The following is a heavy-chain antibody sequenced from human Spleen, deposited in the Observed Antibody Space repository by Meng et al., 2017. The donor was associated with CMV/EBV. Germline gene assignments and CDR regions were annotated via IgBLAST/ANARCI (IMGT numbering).Heavy chain of an antibody. D-gene: IGHD6-19*01. CDR1: GYTFTGYY. Sequence: ASVKVSCKASGYTFTGYYMHWVRQAPGQGLEWMGWINPNSGGTNYARKFQGRVTMTRDTSISTAYMELSRLRSDDTAVYYCARDIPSVIAVAGIWGQGTMVTVSS. CDR3: ARDIPSVIAVAGI. CDR2: INPNSGGT. V-gene: IGHV1-2*02. J-gene: IGHJ3*02.